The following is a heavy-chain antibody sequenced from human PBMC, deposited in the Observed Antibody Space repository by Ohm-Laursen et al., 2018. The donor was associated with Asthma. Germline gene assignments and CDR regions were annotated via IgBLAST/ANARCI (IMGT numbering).Heavy chain of an antibody. CDR2: ISTASSFI. V-gene: IGHV3-21*01. CDR3: ARIGPEWELPGREYSLHH. CDR1: GYTISRYS. Sequence: SLRLSCSASGYTISRYSIHWVRQIPGKGLEWVASISTASSFIYYADSVRGRFTTSRDNARNSVYLQMNSLRAEDTALYYCARIGPEWELPGREYSLHHWGEGTLVTVSS. J-gene: IGHJ1*01. D-gene: IGHD1-26*01.